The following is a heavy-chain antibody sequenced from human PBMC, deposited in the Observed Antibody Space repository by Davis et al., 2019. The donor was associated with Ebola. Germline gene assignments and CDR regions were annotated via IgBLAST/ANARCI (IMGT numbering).Heavy chain of an antibody. D-gene: IGHD6-19*01. CDR2: ISYDGSNK. CDR3: AKAHSSGWNWFDP. Sequence: GESLKISCAASGFTFSSYGMHWVRQAPGKGLEWVAVISYDGSNKYYADSVKGRFTISRDNSKNTLYLQMNSLRAEDTAVYYCAKAHSSGWNWFDPWGQGTLVTVSS. J-gene: IGHJ5*02. V-gene: IGHV3-30*19. CDR1: GFTFSSYG.